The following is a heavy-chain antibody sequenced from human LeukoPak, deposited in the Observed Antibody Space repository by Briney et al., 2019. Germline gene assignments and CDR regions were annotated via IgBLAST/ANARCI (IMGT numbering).Heavy chain of an antibody. CDR2: ISYSGST. V-gene: IGHV4-59*12. CDR1: GGSIGTDY. CDR3: ARVSLVRGAPDYYFDY. J-gene: IGHJ4*02. Sequence: SETLSLTCTVSGGSIGTDYWSWVRQPPGKGQEWIGYISYSGSTDYNPSLKSRVTISVDTSKNQFSLKLSSVTAADTAVYYCARVSLVRGAPDYYFDYWGQGTLVTVSS. D-gene: IGHD3-10*01.